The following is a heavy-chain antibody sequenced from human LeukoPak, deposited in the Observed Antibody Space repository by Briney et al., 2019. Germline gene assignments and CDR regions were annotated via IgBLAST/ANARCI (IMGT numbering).Heavy chain of an antibody. V-gene: IGHV1-2*02. CDR1: GYTFTGYY. Sequence: ASVKVSCKASGYTFTGYYMHWVRQAPGQGLEWMGWINPNSGGTNYAQKLQGRVTMTTDTSTSTAYMELRSLRSDDTAVYYCARRLRFGEFHFDYWGQGTLVTVSS. CDR2: INPNSGGT. CDR3: ARRLRFGEFHFDY. D-gene: IGHD3-10*01. J-gene: IGHJ4*02.